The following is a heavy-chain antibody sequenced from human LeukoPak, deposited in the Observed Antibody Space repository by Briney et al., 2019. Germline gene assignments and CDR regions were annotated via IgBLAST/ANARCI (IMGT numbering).Heavy chain of an antibody. J-gene: IGHJ4*02. CDR2: IYYSGST. V-gene: IGHV4-59*01. D-gene: IGHD1-26*01. CDR1: GGSISSYY. CDR3: ARDIASGSKGHVFGY. Sequence: SETLSLTCTVSGGSISSYYWSWIRQPPGKGLEWIGYIYYSGSTNYNPSLKSRVTISVDTSKNQFSLKLSSVTAADTAVYYCARDIASGSKGHVFGYWGQGTLVTVSS.